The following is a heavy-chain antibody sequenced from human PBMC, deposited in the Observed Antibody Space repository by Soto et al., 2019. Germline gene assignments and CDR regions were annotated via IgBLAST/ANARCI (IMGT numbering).Heavy chain of an antibody. CDR1: GGSISSGGYY. J-gene: IGHJ6*02. CDR2: IYYSGST. CDR3: ARDSASNYGYYYYGMDV. V-gene: IGHV4-31*03. Sequence: QVQLQESGPGLVKPSQTLSLTCTVSGGSISSGGYYWSWTRQHPGKGLEWIGYIYYSGSTYYNPSLKSRVTISVDTSKNQFSLKLSSVTAADTAVYYCARDSASNYGYYYYGMDVWGQGTTVTVSS. D-gene: IGHD4-4*01.